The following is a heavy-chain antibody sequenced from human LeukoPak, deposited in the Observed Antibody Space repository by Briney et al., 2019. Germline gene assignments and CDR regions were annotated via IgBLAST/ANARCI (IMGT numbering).Heavy chain of an antibody. CDR2: IYSDGSNQ. Sequence: GGSLRLSCAASGFTFSNYGMHWVRQPPGKGPEWVAVIYSDGSNQFYADSVKGRFTISRDNSKNMLYLQMNSLRDEDTAVYYCAKRHFLSRTPPFDHWGQGILVTVSS. D-gene: IGHD3-3*02. CDR1: GFTFSNYG. J-gene: IGHJ4*02. CDR3: AKRHFLSRTPPFDH. V-gene: IGHV3-33*06.